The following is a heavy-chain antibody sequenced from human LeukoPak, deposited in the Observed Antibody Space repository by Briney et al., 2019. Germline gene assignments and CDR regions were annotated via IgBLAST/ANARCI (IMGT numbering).Heavy chain of an antibody. CDR1: GFTFSSYS. Sequence: GGSLRLSCAASGFTFSSYSMNWVRQAPGKGLEWVSSISSSSSYIYYADSVKGRFTISRDNAKNSLYLQMNSLRAEDTAVYYCARNTGYYYDSSGSRGYYCYGMDVWGQGTTVTVSS. CDR2: ISSSSSYI. V-gene: IGHV3-21*01. J-gene: IGHJ6*01. D-gene: IGHD3-22*01. CDR3: ARNTGYYYDSSGSRGYYCYGMDV.